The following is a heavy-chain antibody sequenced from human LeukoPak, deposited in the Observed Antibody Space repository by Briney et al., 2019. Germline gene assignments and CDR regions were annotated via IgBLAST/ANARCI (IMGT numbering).Heavy chain of an antibody. J-gene: IGHJ5*02. D-gene: IGHD3-10*01. CDR1: GFMFSSSW. CDR3: ARGGSGSS. Sequence: GGSLRLSYAASGFMFSSSWMNWVRQAPGKGPEWVATIKEDGNEKYYVDSVKGRFTISRDNAKNSLFLLMTTLRAEDTAVYYCARGGSGSSWGQGILVIVSS. V-gene: IGHV3-7*04. CDR2: IKEDGNEK.